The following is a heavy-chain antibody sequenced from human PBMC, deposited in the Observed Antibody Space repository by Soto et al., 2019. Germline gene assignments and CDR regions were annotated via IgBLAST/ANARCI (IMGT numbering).Heavy chain of an antibody. V-gene: IGHV3-23*01. CDR2: ISGSGGST. CDR1: GFTFISYA. CDR3: AKERAVADHYYYYGMDV. J-gene: IGHJ6*02. Sequence: EVQLLESGGGLVQPGGSLRLSCAASGFTFISYAMSWVRQAPGKGLEWVSAISGSGGSTYYADSVKGRFTISRDNSKNTLYLQMNSLRAEDTAVYYCAKERAVADHYYYYGMDVWGQGTTVTVSS. D-gene: IGHD6-19*01.